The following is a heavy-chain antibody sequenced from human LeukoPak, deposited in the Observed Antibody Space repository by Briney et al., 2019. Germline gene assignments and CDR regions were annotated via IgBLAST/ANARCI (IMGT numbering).Heavy chain of an antibody. Sequence: PSETLSLTCTVSGGSISSSSYYWGWIRQPPGKGLEWIGSIYYSGSTYYNSSLKSRVTISVDTSKNQLSLKLSSVTAADTAVYYCARHGGGFRDTAMATAFFDPWGQGTLVTVSS. J-gene: IGHJ5*02. CDR3: ARHGGGFRDTAMATAFFDP. V-gene: IGHV4-39*01. CDR1: GGSISSSSYY. D-gene: IGHD5-18*01. CDR2: IYYSGST.